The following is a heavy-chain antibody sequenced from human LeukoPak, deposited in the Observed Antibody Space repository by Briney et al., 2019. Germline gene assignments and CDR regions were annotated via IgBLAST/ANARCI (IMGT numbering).Heavy chain of an antibody. Sequence: GGSLRLSCAASGFTFSDYYVHWVRQAPGKGLLWISHINGDGSRTGYADSVKGRFTISRDNAKNILYLQMNSLRAEDTAVYYCSRGTYPYSSDTWGQGALVTVSS. CDR3: SRGTYPYSSDT. CDR1: GFTFSDYY. J-gene: IGHJ5*02. D-gene: IGHD3-10*01. V-gene: IGHV3-74*01. CDR2: INGDGSRT.